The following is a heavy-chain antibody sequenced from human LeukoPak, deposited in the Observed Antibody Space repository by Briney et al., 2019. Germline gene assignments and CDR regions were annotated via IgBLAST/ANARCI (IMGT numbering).Heavy chain of an antibody. J-gene: IGHJ4*02. CDR1: GGSISSGDYY. V-gene: IGHV2-5*08. CDR3: AHRALYGDYFDY. CDR2: IYWDDDK. Sequence: TLSLTCTVSGGSISSGDYYWSWIRQPPGKALEWLALIYWDDDKRYSPSLKSRLTITKDTSKNQVVLTMTNMDPVDTATYYCAHRALYGDYFDYWGQGTLVTVSS. D-gene: IGHD4-17*01.